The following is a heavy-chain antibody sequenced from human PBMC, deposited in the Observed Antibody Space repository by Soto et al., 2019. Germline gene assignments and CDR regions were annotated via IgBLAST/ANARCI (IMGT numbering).Heavy chain of an antibody. CDR1: GFTCSSYA. Sequence: WGSLRLSCAASGFTCSSYAMSWVRQAPGKGLEWVSGISCIDNSTYYADCVKGRFTISKDKSKNTLYLQMTSLRADDTAVYYCAPMGVWGQGTTVTVSS. CDR2: ISCIDNST. J-gene: IGHJ6*02. CDR3: APMGV. V-gene: IGHV3-23*01.